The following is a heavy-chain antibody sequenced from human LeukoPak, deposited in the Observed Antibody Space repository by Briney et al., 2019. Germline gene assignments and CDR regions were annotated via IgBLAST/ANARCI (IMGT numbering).Heavy chain of an antibody. D-gene: IGHD3-22*01. Sequence: SETLSLTCTVSGGSMTGHYWSWIRQTPGKGLEWIGYIDYSGCTRYNPSLQSRVTISVDTSKNQFSLKLTSVTARDTAVYYCARLINNDNSGDADTFDMWGQGTEVIVFS. V-gene: IGHV4-59*11. J-gene: IGHJ3*02. CDR3: ARLINNDNSGDADTFDM. CDR1: GGSMTGHY. CDR2: IDYSGCT.